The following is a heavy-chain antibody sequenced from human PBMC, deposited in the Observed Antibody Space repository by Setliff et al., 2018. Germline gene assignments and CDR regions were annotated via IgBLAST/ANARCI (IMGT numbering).Heavy chain of an antibody. CDR2: IYYSGST. Sequence: SETLSLTCTVSGGSISSGSYYWSWIRQPPGKGLEWIGYIYYSGSTNYNPSLKSRVTISVDRSKNQFSLKLSSVIAADTAVYYCARDLYSSSSGGFYYYYYYMDVWGKGTTVTVSS. CDR1: GGSISSGSYY. D-gene: IGHD6-6*01. V-gene: IGHV4-61*01. CDR3: ARDLYSSSSGGFYYYYYYMDV. J-gene: IGHJ6*03.